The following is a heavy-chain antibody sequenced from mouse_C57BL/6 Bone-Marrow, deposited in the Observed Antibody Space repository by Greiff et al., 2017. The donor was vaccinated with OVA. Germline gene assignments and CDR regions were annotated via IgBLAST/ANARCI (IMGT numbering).Heavy chain of an antibody. V-gene: IGHV5-4*01. Sequence: EVKLMESGGGLVKPGGSLKLSCAASGFTFSSYAMSWVRQTPEKRLEWVATISDGGSYTYYPDNVKGRFTISRDNAKNNLYLQMSHLKSEDTAMYYCARDDDYGRFAYWGQGTLVTVSA. CDR3: ARDDDYGRFAY. D-gene: IGHD2-4*01. CDR1: GFTFSSYA. J-gene: IGHJ3*01. CDR2: ISDGGSYT.